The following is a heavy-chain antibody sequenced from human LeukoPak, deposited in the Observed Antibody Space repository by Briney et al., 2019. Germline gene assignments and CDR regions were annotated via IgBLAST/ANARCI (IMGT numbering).Heavy chain of an antibody. CDR3: ARVGITMATPFDL. CDR1: GFTFSRHA. CDR2: IWSDVSNE. V-gene: IGHV3-33*01. Sequence: PGRSLRLSCAASGFTFSRHAMHWVRQAPGKGLEWVAVIWSDVSNEYYADSVRGRFTISRDDSKNTVYLQMNSLRAEDTAVYYCARVGITMATPFDLWGQGTLVTVSS. D-gene: IGHD5-24*01. J-gene: IGHJ4*02.